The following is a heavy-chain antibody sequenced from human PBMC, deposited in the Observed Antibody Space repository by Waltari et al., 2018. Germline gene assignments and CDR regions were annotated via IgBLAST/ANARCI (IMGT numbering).Heavy chain of an antibody. CDR3: ARAVDTAMVPYYYYYYMDV. CDR1: GGSFSGYY. Sequence: QVQLQQWGAGLLKPSETLSLTCAVYGGSFSGYYWSWIRQPPGKGLEWIGEINHSGSTNYNPSLKSAVTISVETSKNQFSLKLSSVTAADTAVYYCARAVDTAMVPYYYYYYMDVWGKGTTVTVSS. D-gene: IGHD5-18*01. CDR2: INHSGST. V-gene: IGHV4-34*01. J-gene: IGHJ6*03.